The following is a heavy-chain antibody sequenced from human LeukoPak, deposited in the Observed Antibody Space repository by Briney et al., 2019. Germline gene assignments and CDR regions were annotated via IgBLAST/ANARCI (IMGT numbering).Heavy chain of an antibody. CDR3: ARDDSSGVMEAFDI. J-gene: IGHJ3*02. D-gene: IGHD6-19*01. Sequence: ASVKVSCKASGYTFTSYYMHWMRQATGQGLEWMGWMNPNSGNTGYAQKFQGRVTITRNTSISTAYMELSSLRSEDTAVYYCARDDSSGVMEAFDIWGQGTMVTVSS. V-gene: IGHV1-8*03. CDR1: GYTFTSYY. CDR2: MNPNSGNT.